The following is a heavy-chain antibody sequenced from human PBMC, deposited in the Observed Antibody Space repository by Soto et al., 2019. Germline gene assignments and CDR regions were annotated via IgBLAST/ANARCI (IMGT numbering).Heavy chain of an antibody. V-gene: IGHV1-2*02. J-gene: IGHJ5*02. CDR3: ARDPGQGHSSSWYFS. CDR2: MNPNSGGT. Sequence: GASVKVSCKASGCTFTGYYMHWVGQAPGQGLEWMGWMNPNSGGTNYPQKLQGGVTMTRDTSISTAYIELSRLRSDDTAVYYCARDPGQGHSSSWYFSWGQGTLVTVSS. CDR1: GCTFTGYY. D-gene: IGHD6-13*01.